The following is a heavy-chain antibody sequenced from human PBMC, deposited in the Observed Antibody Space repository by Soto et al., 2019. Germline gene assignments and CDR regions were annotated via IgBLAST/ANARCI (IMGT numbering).Heavy chain of an antibody. D-gene: IGHD2-8*02. V-gene: IGHV4-39*01. CDR3: VRLAGYCTGASCYGHDAMDV. CDR1: GGSISSRSYS. J-gene: IGHJ6*02. Sequence: QLQLQESGPGLVKPSETLSLTCSVSGGSISSRSYSWGWIRQPPGKGLEWIVTIYYSGSSNYDPSPKSRVTISVATSKNQFSLRLSSWTAADTAVYYCVRLAGYCTGASCYGHDAMDVWGQGTTVTVSS. CDR2: IYYSGSS.